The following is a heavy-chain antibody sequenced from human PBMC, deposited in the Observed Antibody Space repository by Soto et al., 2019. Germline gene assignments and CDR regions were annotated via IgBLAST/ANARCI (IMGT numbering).Heavy chain of an antibody. CDR3: AKDRVGGTFYTPLAF. Sequence: SVKVSCKASGGTFSSYAISWVRQAPGQGLEWMGGIIPIFGTANYAQKFQGRVTISRDNSKNTLSLHLNTLKPEDTAVYHCAKDRVGGTFYTPLAFWGQGTLVTVSS. CDR2: IIPIFGTA. J-gene: IGHJ4*02. V-gene: IGHV1-69*05. CDR1: GGTFSSYA. D-gene: IGHD1-7*01.